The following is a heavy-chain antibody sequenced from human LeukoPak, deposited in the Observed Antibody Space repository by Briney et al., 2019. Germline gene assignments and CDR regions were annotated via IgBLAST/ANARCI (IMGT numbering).Heavy chain of an antibody. CDR3: ANTILTGAL. V-gene: IGHV3-21*01. CDR1: GFTFSSYS. CDR2: ISSSSSHI. J-gene: IGHJ4*02. Sequence: GGSLRLSCAASGFTFSSYSMNWVRQAPGKGLEWVSSISSSSSHIYYADSVKGRFTISRDNAKNSLYLQMNSLRAEDTAVYYCANTILTGALWGQGTLVTVSS. D-gene: IGHD2-2*02.